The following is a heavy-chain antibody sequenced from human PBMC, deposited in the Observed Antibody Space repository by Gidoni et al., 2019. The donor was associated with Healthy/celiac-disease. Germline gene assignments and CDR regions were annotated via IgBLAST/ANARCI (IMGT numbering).Heavy chain of an antibody. Sequence: EVQLLESGGGLVQPGGSLRLACAASGFTFSSYAMSWVRQAPGKGLEWVSAISGSGGSTYYADSVKGRFTISRDNSKNTLYLQMNSLRAEDTAVYYCAKLPIATGTTFFYYYYGMDVWGQGTTVTVS. J-gene: IGHJ6*02. V-gene: IGHV3-23*01. CDR1: GFTFSSYA. CDR2: ISGSGGST. D-gene: IGHD1-7*01. CDR3: AKLPIATGTTFFYYYYGMDV.